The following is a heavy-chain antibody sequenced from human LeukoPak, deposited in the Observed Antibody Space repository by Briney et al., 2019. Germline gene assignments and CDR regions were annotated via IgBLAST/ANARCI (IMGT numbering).Heavy chain of an antibody. J-gene: IGHJ4*02. Sequence: AGGSLRLSCAASGFTFSSYGMHWVRQAPGKGLEWVAVIWYDGSNKYYADSVKGRFTISRDNSKNTLYLQMNSLRAEDTAVYYCARQLGYCSSTSCWGGPFDYWGQGTLVTVSS. CDR1: GFTFSSYG. D-gene: IGHD2-2*01. CDR3: ARQLGYCSSTSCWGGPFDY. CDR2: IWYDGSNK. V-gene: IGHV3-33*08.